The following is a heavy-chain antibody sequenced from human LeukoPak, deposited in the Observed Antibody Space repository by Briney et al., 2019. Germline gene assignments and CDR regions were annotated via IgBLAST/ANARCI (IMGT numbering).Heavy chain of an antibody. CDR3: ARDSCSGGSCYSFDY. J-gene: IGHJ4*02. V-gene: IGHV3-30*04. CDR2: ISYDGSNK. D-gene: IGHD2-15*01. Sequence: GGSLRLSCAASGFTFSSYAMHWVRQAPGKGLEWVALISYDGSNKYYADSVKGRFTISRDNSKNTLYLQMNSLRAEDTAVYYCARDSCSGGSCYSFDYWGQGTLVTVSS. CDR1: GFTFSSYA.